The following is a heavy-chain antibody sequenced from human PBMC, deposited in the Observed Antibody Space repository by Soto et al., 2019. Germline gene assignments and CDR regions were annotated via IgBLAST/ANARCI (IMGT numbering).Heavy chain of an antibody. CDR2: ISYDGSNK. D-gene: IGHD1-7*01. CDR3: ASPVGEYNWNYLNFDY. V-gene: IGHV3-30-3*01. CDR1: GFTFSSYA. J-gene: IGHJ4*02. Sequence: GGSLRLSCAASGFTFSSYAMHWVRQAPGKGLEWVAVISYDGSNKYYADSVKGRFTISRDNSKNTLYLQMNSLRAEDTAVYYCASPVGEYNWNYLNFDYWGQGTLVTVSS.